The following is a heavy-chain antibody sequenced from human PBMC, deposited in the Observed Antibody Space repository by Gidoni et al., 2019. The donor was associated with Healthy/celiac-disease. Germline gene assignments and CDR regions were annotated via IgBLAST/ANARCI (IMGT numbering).Heavy chain of an antibody. CDR2: ISWNSGSI. J-gene: IGHJ4*02. V-gene: IGHV3-9*01. Sequence: EVQLVESGGGLVQPGRSLRLSCASSGFTFDEYAMHWVRQAPGKGLEWVSGISWNSGSIGYADSVKGRFTISRDNAKNSLYLQMNSLRAEDTALYYCAKGLVLWERPYFDYWGQGTLVTVSS. D-gene: IGHD1-26*01. CDR1: GFTFDEYA. CDR3: AKGLVLWERPYFDY.